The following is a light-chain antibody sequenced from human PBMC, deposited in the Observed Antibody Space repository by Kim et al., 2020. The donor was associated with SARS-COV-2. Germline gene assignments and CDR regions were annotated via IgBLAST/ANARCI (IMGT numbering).Light chain of an antibody. V-gene: IGLV4-69*01. J-gene: IGLJ3*02. CDR3: QTWGTGIQV. CDR1: SGHSSYA. Sequence: QLVLTQSPSASASLGASVKLTCTLSSGHSSYAIAWHQQQPEKGPRYLMKLNSDGSHSKGDWIPDRFSGSSSGAERYLTISSLQSEDEADYYCQTWGTGIQVFGGGTKLTV. CDR2: LNSDGSH.